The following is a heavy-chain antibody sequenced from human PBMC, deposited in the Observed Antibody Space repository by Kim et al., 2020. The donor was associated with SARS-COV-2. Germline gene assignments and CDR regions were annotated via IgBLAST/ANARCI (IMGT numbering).Heavy chain of an antibody. V-gene: IGHV4-34*01. Sequence: KSRVTISVDTSKNQFSLKLSSVTAADTAVYYCARTSGYYVHYYYYYGMDVWGQGTTVTVSS. CDR3: ARTSGYYVHYYYYYGMDV. J-gene: IGHJ6*02. D-gene: IGHD3-3*01.